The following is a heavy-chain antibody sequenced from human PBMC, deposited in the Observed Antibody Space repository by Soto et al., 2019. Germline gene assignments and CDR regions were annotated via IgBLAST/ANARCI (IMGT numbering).Heavy chain of an antibody. V-gene: IGHV3-23*01. J-gene: IGHJ5*01. D-gene: IGHD2-2*02. CDR2: ISSSSDNT. CDR1: GFTFSNYV. CDR3: ARYIPWVRPAPFDF. Sequence: PGGSLRLSCASSGFTFSNYVMSWVRQAPGKGLEWVSSISSSSDNTYYADSVKGRFTISRDNAKNTLFLQMNSLRAEDTAVYYCARYIPWVRPAPFDFWGQGTLVTVSS.